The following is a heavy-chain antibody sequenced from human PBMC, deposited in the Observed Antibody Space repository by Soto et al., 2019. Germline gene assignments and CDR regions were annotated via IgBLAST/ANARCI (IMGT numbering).Heavy chain of an antibody. CDR1: GFTFSDHY. CDR2: CRNKVNSYTT. V-gene: IGHV3-72*01. Sequence: PGGSLRLSCAASGFTFSDHYMDWVRQAQGKGLEWVARCRNKVNSYTTEYAASVKGRFTISRDDSKNSLYLQVNSLKTEDTAVYYCARHRGTGSYMDVWGKGTAVTVSS. J-gene: IGHJ6*03. D-gene: IGHD1-1*01. CDR3: ARHRGTGSYMDV.